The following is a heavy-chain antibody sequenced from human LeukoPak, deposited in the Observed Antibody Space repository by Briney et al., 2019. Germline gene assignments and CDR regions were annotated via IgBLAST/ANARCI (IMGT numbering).Heavy chain of an antibody. V-gene: IGHV3-23*01. CDR3: AKDQTRYYDSFDY. J-gene: IGHJ4*02. CDR2: ISGSGGST. CDR1: GFTFSSYA. Sequence: PGGSLRLSCAASGFTFSSYAMSWVRQAPGKGLEWVSAISGSGGSTYYADSVKGRFTISRDNSKNTLYLQMNGLRAEDTAVYYCAKDQTRYYDSFDYWGQRTLVTVSS. D-gene: IGHD3-22*01.